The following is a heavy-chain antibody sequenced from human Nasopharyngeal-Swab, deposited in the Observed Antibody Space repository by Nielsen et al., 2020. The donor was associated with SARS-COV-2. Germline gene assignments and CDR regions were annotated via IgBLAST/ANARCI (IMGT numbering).Heavy chain of an antibody. J-gene: IGHJ6*02. CDR1: GFTFSSYS. V-gene: IGHV3-21*01. CDR2: ISSSSSYI. D-gene: IGHD6-19*01. Sequence: GESLKISCAASGFTFSSYSMNWVRQAPGKGLEWVSSISSSSSYIYYADSVKGRFTISRDNAKNSLYLQMNSLRAEDTAVYYCARDIQSPFSSGWYNYYYGMDVWGQGTTVTVSS. CDR3: ARDIQSPFSSGWYNYYYGMDV.